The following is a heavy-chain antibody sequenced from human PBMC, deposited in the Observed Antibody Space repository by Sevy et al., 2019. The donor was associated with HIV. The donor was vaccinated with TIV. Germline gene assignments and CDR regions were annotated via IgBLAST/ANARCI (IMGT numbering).Heavy chain of an antibody. Sequence: GSLRLSCAASGIIFKSYVMSWVRQAPGKGLEWLSGISASGGSTYYADSVKGRFTISRDNFKSTLYLQMNILRAEDTAVYYCAGAGVGAKGFDYWGQGTLVTVSS. D-gene: IGHD1-26*01. J-gene: IGHJ4*02. CDR1: GIIFKSYV. CDR2: ISASGGST. V-gene: IGHV3-23*01. CDR3: AGAGVGAKGFDY.